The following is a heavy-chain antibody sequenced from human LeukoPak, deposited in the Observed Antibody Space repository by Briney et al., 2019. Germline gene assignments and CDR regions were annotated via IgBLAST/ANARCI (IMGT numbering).Heavy chain of an antibody. Sequence: GGSLRLSCAASGFTFSSYGMPWVRQARGKGLEWVAVISYDGSNKYYADSVKGRFTISRDNSKNMLYLQMNSLRAEDTAVYYCAKDWSIEWESPGYYYGMDVWGQGTTVTVSS. CDR2: ISYDGSNK. CDR3: AKDWSIEWESPGYYYGMDV. V-gene: IGHV3-30*18. J-gene: IGHJ6*02. D-gene: IGHD1-26*01. CDR1: GFTFSSYG.